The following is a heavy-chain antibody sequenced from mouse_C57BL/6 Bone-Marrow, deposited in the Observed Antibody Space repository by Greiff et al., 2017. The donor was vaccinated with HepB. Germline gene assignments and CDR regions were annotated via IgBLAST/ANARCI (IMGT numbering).Heavy chain of an antibody. Sequence: QVQLQQPGAELVRPGSSVKLSCKASGYTFTSYWMHWVKQRPIQGLEWIGNIHPSDSETHYNQKFKDKATLTVNKSSSTAYMQLSSLTSEESAVYYCSRSLYSPGNFDYWGQGTTLTFSS. CDR3: SRSLYSPGNFDY. CDR1: GYTFTSYW. CDR2: IHPSDSET. V-gene: IGHV1-52*01. J-gene: IGHJ2*01. D-gene: IGHD1-1*01.